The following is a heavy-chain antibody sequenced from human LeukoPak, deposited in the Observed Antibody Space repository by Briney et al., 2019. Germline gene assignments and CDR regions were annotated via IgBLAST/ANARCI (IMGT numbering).Heavy chain of an antibody. CDR3: ARLFPDKTGTTNRADY. V-gene: IGHV1-18*04. D-gene: IGHD1-1*01. CDR1: GYTFTSYG. CDR2: ISAYNGNT. J-gene: IGHJ4*02. Sequence: GASVNVSCKASGYTFTSYGISWVRQAPGQGLEWMGWISAYNGNTNYAQKLQGRVTMTTDTSTSTAYMELRSLRSDDTAVYYCARLFPDKTGTTNRADYWGQGTLVTVSS.